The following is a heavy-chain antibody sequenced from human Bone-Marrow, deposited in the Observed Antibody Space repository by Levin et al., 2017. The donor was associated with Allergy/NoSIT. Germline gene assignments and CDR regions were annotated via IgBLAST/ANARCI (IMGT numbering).Heavy chain of an antibody. CDR3: ARRLSLWMTTVTPYYFDY. CDR2: INWNGGST. J-gene: IGHJ4*02. V-gene: IGHV3-20*04. Sequence: PGESLKISCAASGFTFDDYGMSWVRQAPGKGLEWVSGINWNGGSTGYADSVKGRFTISRDNAKNSLYLQMNSLRAEDTALYYCARRLSLWMTTVTPYYFDYWGQGTLVTVSS. CDR1: GFTFDDYG. D-gene: IGHD4-11*01.